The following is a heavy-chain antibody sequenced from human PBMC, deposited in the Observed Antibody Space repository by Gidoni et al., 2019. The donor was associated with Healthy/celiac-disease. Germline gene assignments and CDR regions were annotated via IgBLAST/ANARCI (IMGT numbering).Heavy chain of an antibody. Sequence: EVQLLASAGGLVQPGVSQRLSCGAHGFPFSSYAMSWVRQAPGKGLEWVAASSVSGGSTYYADYRKGRVTISRDNSKNTLYMQMNSLRAEDTAVDYCAKDTCLGCDCRTWYFDLWGRGTLVTVSS. J-gene: IGHJ2*01. CDR3: AKDTCLGCDCRTWYFDL. CDR1: GFPFSSYA. D-gene: IGHD2-21*01. V-gene: IGHV3-23*01. CDR2: SSVSGGST.